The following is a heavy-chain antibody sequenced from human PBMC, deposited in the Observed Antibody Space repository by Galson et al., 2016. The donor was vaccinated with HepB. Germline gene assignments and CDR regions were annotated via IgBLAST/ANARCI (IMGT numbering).Heavy chain of an antibody. J-gene: IGHJ4*02. CDR3: ARGGYCISTSCYHPRDY. CDR1: GYTFTSYA. Sequence: SVKVSCKASGYTFTSYAMHWVRQAPGQSLEWMAWINAGTGNTKYSQRLQGRVTITRDTSASTTYMELSSLGSEDTAVYYCARGGYCISTSCYHPRDYWGQGTLVTVSS. CDR2: INAGTGNT. V-gene: IGHV1-3*01. D-gene: IGHD2-2*01.